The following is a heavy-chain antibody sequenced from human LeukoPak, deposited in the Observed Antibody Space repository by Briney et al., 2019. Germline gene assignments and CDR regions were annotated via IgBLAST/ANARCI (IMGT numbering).Heavy chain of an antibody. CDR1: GYTFTSYY. D-gene: IGHD4-23*01. V-gene: IGHV1-46*01. J-gene: IGHJ4*02. CDR2: INPTGGST. Sequence: GASVKVSCKASGYTFTSYYMHWVRQAPGQGLEWMGLINPTGGSTGYAQKFQGRVTMTRDMSTSTDYMELSSLRAEDTAVYYCANLLRWEPYWGQGTLVTVSS. CDR3: ANLLRWEPY.